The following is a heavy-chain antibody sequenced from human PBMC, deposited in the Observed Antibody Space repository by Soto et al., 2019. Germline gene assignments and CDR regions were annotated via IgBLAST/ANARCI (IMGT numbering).Heavy chain of an antibody. CDR1: GGSIGSGDDY. CDR2: IYYSGST. CDR3: ARYIVVVTAGRPKRPPSWFDP. D-gene: IGHD2-21*02. J-gene: IGHJ5*02. V-gene: IGHV4-61*08. Sequence: SETLSLTCSVSGGSIGSGDDYWSWIRQHPGKGLEWIGYIYYSGSTNYNPSLKSRVTISVDTSKNQFSLKLSSVTAADTAVYYCARYIVVVTAGRPKRPPSWFDPWGQGTLVTVSS.